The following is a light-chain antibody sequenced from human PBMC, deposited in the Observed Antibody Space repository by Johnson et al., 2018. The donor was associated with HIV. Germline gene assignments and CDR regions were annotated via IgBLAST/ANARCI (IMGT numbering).Light chain of an antibody. Sequence: QPVLTQPPSVSAAPGQKVTISCSGSSSNIGNNYVSWYQQLPGTAPNLLIYDNNKRPSGIPDRFSGSKSGTSATLGIIELQTGDEADYYCGTWDSSLSAYVVGTGTKVTVL. J-gene: IGLJ1*01. CDR2: DNN. CDR1: SSNIGNNY. CDR3: GTWDSSLSAYV. V-gene: IGLV1-51*01.